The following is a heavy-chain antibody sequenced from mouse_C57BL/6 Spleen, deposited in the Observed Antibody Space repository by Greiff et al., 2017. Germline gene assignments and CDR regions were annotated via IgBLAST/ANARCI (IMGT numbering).Heavy chain of an antibody. J-gene: IGHJ4*01. CDR3: ASKKVSYAMDY. V-gene: IGHV1-64*01. Sequence: VQLQQPGAELVKPGASVKLSCKASGYTFTSYWMHWVKQRPGQGLEWIGMIHPNSGSTNYNEKFKSKATLTVDKSSSTAYMQLSSLTSEDSAVYYCASKKVSYAMDYWGQGTLVTVSS. CDR2: IHPNSGST. CDR1: GYTFTSYW. D-gene: IGHD6-2*01.